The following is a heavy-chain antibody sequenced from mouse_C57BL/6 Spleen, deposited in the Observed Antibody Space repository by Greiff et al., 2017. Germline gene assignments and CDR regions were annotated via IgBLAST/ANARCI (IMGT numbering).Heavy chain of an antibody. Sequence: EVKLVESGGGLVKPGGSLKLSCAASGFTFSDYGMHWVRQAPEKGLEWVAYISRGSSTIYYADTVKGRFTISRDNAKNTLFLQMTSLRSEETAMYYCARRDYFDYWGQGTTLTVSS. CDR2: ISRGSSTI. V-gene: IGHV5-17*01. CDR3: ARRDYFDY. J-gene: IGHJ2*01. CDR1: GFTFSDYG.